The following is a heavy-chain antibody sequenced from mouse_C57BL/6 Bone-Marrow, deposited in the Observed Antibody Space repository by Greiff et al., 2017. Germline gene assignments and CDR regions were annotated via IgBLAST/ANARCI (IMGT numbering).Heavy chain of an antibody. CDR3: ARQLTAY. J-gene: IGHJ3*01. Sequence: QVQLTESGAELARPGASVKLSCKASGYTFTSYGISWVKQRTGQGLEWIGEIYPRSGNTYYNEKFKGKATLTADKSSSTAYMELRSLTSEDSAVYFWARQLTAYWGQGTLVTVSA. CDR1: GYTFTSYG. D-gene: IGHD3-2*02. V-gene: IGHV1-81*01. CDR2: IYPRSGNT.